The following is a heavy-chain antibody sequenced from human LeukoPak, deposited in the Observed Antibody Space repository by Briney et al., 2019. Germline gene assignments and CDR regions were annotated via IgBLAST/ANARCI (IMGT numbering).Heavy chain of an antibody. CDR2: IYPADSDT. J-gene: IGHJ4*02. CDR1: GYSFTTYW. Sequence: GESLKISFKGSGYSFTTYWIAWVRQMPGKGLECMGIIYPADSDTRYSPSFQGQVTISADKSITTAYLQWSSLKASDTAIYYCARRDWNGQYYFDFWGQGTPVTVSS. V-gene: IGHV5-51*01. D-gene: IGHD1-1*01. CDR3: ARRDWNGQYYFDF.